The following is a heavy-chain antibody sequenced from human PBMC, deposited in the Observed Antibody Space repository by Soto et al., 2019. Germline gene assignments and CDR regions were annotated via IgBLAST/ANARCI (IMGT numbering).Heavy chain of an antibody. CDR3: ARDQSVIAAAGSFDY. D-gene: IGHD6-13*01. V-gene: IGHV6-1*01. CDR1: GYSVSSNSAA. CDR2: TYYRSKWYN. J-gene: IGHJ4*02. Sequence: SQTLSLTCAISGYSVSSNSAAWNWIRQSPSRGLEWLGRTYYRSKWYNEYSVSVKSRMTIKPDTSKNQLSLQLNSVTPEDTAVSYCARDQSVIAAAGSFDYWGQGTLVTVFS.